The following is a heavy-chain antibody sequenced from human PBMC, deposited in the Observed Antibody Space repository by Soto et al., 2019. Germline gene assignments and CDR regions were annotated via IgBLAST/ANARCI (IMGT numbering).Heavy chain of an antibody. Sequence: QVQLVQSGAEVKKPGSSVKVSCKASGGTFSSYTINWVRQAPGQGLEWMGRIIPTFDIANYAQKFQGRVTITADKSTSTAYMELSSLRSEDTAMFYCARGGPVNKDDYYFDYWGQGTQVTVSS. CDR1: GGTFSSYT. J-gene: IGHJ4*02. CDR3: ARGGPVNKDDYYFDY. D-gene: IGHD4-17*01. CDR2: IIPTFDIA. V-gene: IGHV1-69*02.